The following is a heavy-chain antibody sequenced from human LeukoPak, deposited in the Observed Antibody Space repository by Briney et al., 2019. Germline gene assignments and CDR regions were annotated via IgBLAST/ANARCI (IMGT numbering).Heavy chain of an antibody. CDR3: ARGPTRANSSDY. CDR1: GFTFSSYW. J-gene: IGHJ4*02. V-gene: IGHV3-7*01. Sequence: GGSLRLSCAASGFTFSSYWMSWVRQAPGKGLEGVANIKQDGSGKYYVDSVKGRFTISRDNAKNCLYLQMNSLRAEDTAVYYCARGPTRANSSDYWGQGTLVTVSS. D-gene: IGHD2/OR15-2a*01. CDR2: IKQDGSGK.